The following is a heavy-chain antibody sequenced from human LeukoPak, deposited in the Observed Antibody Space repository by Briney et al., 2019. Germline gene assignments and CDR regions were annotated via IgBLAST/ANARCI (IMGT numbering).Heavy chain of an antibody. CDR1: GFTFSSYA. V-gene: IGHV3-48*04. CDR2: ISSRSSTI. Sequence: GGSLRLSCAAYGFTFSSYAMNRVRQAPGKGLEWVSFISSRSSTIYYADSVKGRFTISRDNAKNSLYLQMNSLRAEDTAVYYCARGDADWSSLYDMDVWGQGTTVTVSS. CDR3: ARGDADWSSLYDMDV. J-gene: IGHJ6*02. D-gene: IGHD1-26*01.